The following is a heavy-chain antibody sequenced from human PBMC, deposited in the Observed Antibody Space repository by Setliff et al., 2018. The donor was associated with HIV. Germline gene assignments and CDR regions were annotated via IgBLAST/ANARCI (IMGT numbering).Heavy chain of an antibody. CDR1: GYTFTNYY. Sequence: ASVKVSCKASGYTFTNYYIHWVRQAPGQGLEWMGRINPSGGSTTYAQKFQGRVTMTRDTSTSTVYMELSSLRSEDTAVYYCARDAFDYTAYYYSYMDVWGKGTTVTVSS. CDR3: ARDAFDYTAYYYSYMDV. V-gene: IGHV1-46*01. J-gene: IGHJ6*03. D-gene: IGHD4-4*01. CDR2: INPSGGST.